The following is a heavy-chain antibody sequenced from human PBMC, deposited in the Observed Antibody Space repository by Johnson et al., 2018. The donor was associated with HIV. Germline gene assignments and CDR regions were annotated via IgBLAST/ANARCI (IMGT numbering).Heavy chain of an antibody. CDR2: IKQDGSEK. Sequence: VQLVESGGGLIQPGGSVRLSCAASGFTFSSYWMSWVRQAPGKGLEWVANIKQDGSEKYYADSVKGRFTISRDNSKNTLYLQMNSLRAEDTAVYYCAKDGDWDTVAHAFDIWGQGTMVTVSS. J-gene: IGHJ3*02. V-gene: IGHV3-7*01. CDR3: AKDGDWDTVAHAFDI. D-gene: IGHD5-12*01. CDR1: GFTFSSYW.